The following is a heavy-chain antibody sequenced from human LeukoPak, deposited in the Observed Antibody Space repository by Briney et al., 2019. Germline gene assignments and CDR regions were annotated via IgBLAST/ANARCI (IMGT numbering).Heavy chain of an antibody. CDR3: AKYYDSSGYYYDYFDY. CDR1: GFTFSSYA. Sequence: QSGGSLRLSCAASGFTFSSYAMSWVRQAPGKGLEWVSAISGSGGSTYHADSVKGRFTISRDNSKNTLYLQMNSLRAEDTAVYYCAKYYDSSGYYYDYFDYWGQGTLVTVSS. V-gene: IGHV3-23*01. D-gene: IGHD3-22*01. J-gene: IGHJ4*02. CDR2: ISGSGGST.